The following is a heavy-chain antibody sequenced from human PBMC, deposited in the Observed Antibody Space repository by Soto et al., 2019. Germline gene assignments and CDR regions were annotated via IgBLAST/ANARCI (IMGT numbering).Heavy chain of an antibody. CDR1: GYDFTNYG. V-gene: IGHV1-18*01. CDR3: ARGHDILTGLKFTL. Sequence: QVRLVQSGAEVKKPGASVKVSCKTYGYDFTNYGINWVRQAPGQGLGWMGWISAYNGNIVYAQNFRGRATLTTDTSTGSAYMELRSLRSDVTAVYSCARGHDILTGLKFTLWGQGTLVTVSS. J-gene: IGHJ4*02. D-gene: IGHD3-9*01. CDR2: ISAYNGNI.